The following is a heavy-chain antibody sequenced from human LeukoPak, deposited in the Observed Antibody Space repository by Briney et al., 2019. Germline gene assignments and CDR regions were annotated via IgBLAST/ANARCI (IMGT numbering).Heavy chain of an antibody. J-gene: IGHJ4*02. CDR3: ARESEYDFWTGSYFDY. CDR1: GFTFSSYS. D-gene: IGHD3-3*01. V-gene: IGHV3-21*01. Sequence: GGSLRLSCAASGFTFSSYSMNWVRQAPGKGLEWVSSISGSNSYIYYADSVKGRFTISRDNAKTSLYLQMNSLRAEDTAIYYCARESEYDFWTGSYFDYWGQGTLVTVSS. CDR2: ISGSNSYI.